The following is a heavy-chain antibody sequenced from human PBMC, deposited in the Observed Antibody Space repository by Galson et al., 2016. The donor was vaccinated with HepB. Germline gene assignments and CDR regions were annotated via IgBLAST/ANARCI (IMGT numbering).Heavy chain of an antibody. J-gene: IGHJ3*02. CDR2: VYHSGNT. CDR1: GGSISSSNW. V-gene: IGHV4-4*02. CDR3: ARDLDYYDGSSYGGAFDI. Sequence: SETLSLTCAVSGGSISSSNWWTWVRQPPGKGLEWIGEVYHSGNTNYSPSLKSRVTISVDKSKNQFSLKLGSVTAADTAVYYCARDLDYYDGSSYGGAFDIWGQGTMVTVSS. D-gene: IGHD3-22*01.